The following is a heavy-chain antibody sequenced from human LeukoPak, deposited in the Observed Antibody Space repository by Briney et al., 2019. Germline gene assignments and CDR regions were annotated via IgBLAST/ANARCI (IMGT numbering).Heavy chain of an antibody. D-gene: IGHD3-22*01. CDR1: GFTFSSYA. Sequence: GGSLRLSCAASGFTFSSYAMSWVRQAPGKGLEWVSAISGSGGSTYYADSVKGRFTISRDNSKNTLYLQMNSLRAEDTAVYYCAKGYYYDSSGYYFDYWGQGTLVTVSS. V-gene: IGHV3-23*01. J-gene: IGHJ4*02. CDR2: ISGSGGST. CDR3: AKGYYYDSSGYYFDY.